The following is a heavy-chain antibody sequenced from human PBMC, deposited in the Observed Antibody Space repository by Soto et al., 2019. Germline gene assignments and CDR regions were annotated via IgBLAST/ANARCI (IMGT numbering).Heavy chain of an antibody. CDR1: GFTFPNTW. CDR2: IRSKTDGGTT. J-gene: IGHJ4*02. CDR3: TTDRLY. Sequence: EVPLVESGGGLVKPGESLRLSCTASGFTFPNTWMNWVRQAPGKGLEWVGRIRSKTDGGTTDYGAPVKGRFTISRDDSKNTLFLQMNSLKVEDTAVYYCTTDRLYWGQGTQVTVSS. V-gene: IGHV3-15*07. D-gene: IGHD2-15*01.